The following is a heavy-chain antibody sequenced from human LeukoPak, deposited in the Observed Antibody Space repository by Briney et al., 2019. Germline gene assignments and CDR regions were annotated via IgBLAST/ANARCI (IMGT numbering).Heavy chain of an antibody. CDR3: ASRRGPGYSSSWYAGY. Sequence: GGSLRLYCAASGFTFSSYSMNWVRQAPGKGLEWVSSISSSSSYIYYADSVKGRFTIARDNAKNSLYLQMNSLSAEDTAVYYCASRRGPGYSSSWYAGYWGQGTLVTVSS. J-gene: IGHJ4*02. V-gene: IGHV3-21*01. CDR2: ISSSSSYI. D-gene: IGHD6-13*01. CDR1: GFTFSSYS.